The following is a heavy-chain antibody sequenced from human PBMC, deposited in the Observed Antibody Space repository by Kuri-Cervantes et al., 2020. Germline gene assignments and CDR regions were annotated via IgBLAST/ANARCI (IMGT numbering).Heavy chain of an antibody. D-gene: IGHD3-10*01. V-gene: IGHV3-20*04. CDR3: ARGGAELLWFGEPSPVFDY. Sequence: GGSLRLSCAGSGFTFDDYGMSWVRQAPGKGLDWVSGVNWNGGATSYGDSVKGRFTVSRDNAKNTLYLQMNSLRAEDTAVYYCARGGAELLWFGEPSPVFDYWGQGTLVTVSS. CDR2: VNWNGGAT. CDR1: GFTFDDYG. J-gene: IGHJ4*02.